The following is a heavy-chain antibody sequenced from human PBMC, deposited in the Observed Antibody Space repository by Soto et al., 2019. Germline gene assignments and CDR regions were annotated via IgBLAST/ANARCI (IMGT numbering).Heavy chain of an antibody. V-gene: IGHV4-34*01. CDR2: INHGGST. CDR3: ARFDQTVNTGIYHYYMDV. CDR1: GESFSGYY. J-gene: IGHJ6*03. D-gene: IGHD4-17*01. Sequence: QVQLQQWGAGLLKPSETLSLTCAVYGESFSGYYWSWIRQPPGKGLEWIGEINHGGSTNYNPSLKSRVTISVDTSKSQFSLRLTSVTAADTAVYYCARFDQTVNTGIYHYYMDVWGRGTTVTVSS.